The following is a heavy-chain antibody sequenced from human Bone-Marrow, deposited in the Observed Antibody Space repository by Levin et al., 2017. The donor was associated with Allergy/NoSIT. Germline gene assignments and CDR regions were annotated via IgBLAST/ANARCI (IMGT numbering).Heavy chain of an antibody. CDR3: ARRGGLDRGYSYFPPDY. CDR1: GFTFSSYA. J-gene: IGHJ4*02. V-gene: IGHV3-23*01. Sequence: GGSLRLSCAASGFTFSSYAMSWVRQAPGKGLEWVSAISGSGGSTYYADSVKGRFTISRDNSKNTLYLQMNSLRAEDTAVYYCARRGGLDRGYSYFPPDYWGQGTLVTVSS. D-gene: IGHD5-18*01. CDR2: ISGSGGST.